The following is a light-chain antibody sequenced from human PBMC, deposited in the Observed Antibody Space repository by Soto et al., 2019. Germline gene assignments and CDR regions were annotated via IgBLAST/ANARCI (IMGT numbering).Light chain of an antibody. CDR1: QSVSSSY. Sequence: EIVLTQSPGTLSLSPGERVTLSCRASQSVSSSYLAWYQQKPGQAPRLLIYGASSRATGTPDRFSGRGSGTDFTLTISRLEPEDFVVYYCQQYGSSPYTVGQGTKVDIK. V-gene: IGKV3-20*01. J-gene: IGKJ2*01. CDR2: GAS. CDR3: QQYGSSPYT.